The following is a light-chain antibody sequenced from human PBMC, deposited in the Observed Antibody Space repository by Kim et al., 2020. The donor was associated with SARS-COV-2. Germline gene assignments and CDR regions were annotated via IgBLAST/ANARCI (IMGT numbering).Light chain of an antibody. CDR1: NIGSKS. V-gene: IGLV3-21*04. Sequence: SYELTQPPSVSVSPGKTARITCGGNNIGSKSVHWYQQKPGQSPVLVIYYDSDRPSGIPERFPGPNSGNTATLTISRVEAGDEADYYCQVWDRSSDHPVFG. CDR2: YDS. CDR3: QVWDRSSDHPV. J-gene: IGLJ3*02.